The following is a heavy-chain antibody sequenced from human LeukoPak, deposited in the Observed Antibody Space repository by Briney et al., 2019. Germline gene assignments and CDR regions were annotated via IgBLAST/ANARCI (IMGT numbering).Heavy chain of an antibody. CDR1: GYTVINYY. V-gene: IGHV1-46*01. CDR3: ARPVDTASLVN. D-gene: IGHD5-18*01. J-gene: IGHJ4*02. Sequence: ASEKVSCTASGYTVINYYMDWGRRAPGQGLEWMGIINPSGGSAYYAQKFQGRVTMTSDVSTSTFHMELSSLRSEDTAVYYCARPVDTASLVNWGQGTLVTVSS. CDR2: INPSGGSA.